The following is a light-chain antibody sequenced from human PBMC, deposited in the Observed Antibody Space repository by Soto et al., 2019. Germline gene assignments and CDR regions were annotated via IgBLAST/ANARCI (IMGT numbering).Light chain of an antibody. CDR3: SSYTTSSTLV. V-gene: IGLV2-14*01. Sequence: QSVLTQPASVSGAPGQPITISCTGTGSDLGGYNYVSWYQQHTGKAPKLMIYEVNNRPAGVSNRFSGSKSGNTASLTISGLQAEDEADYYCSSYTTSSTLVFGTGTKVTVL. CDR1: GSDLGGYNY. J-gene: IGLJ1*01. CDR2: EVN.